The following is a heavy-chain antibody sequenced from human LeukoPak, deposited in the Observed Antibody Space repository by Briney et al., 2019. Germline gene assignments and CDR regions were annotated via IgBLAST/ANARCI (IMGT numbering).Heavy chain of an antibody. V-gene: IGHV3-48*01. Sequence: GGSLRLSCAASGFSFSRYTMSWVRQAPGKGLEWISYISSSSTTIKYADSVKGRFIIPRDNAKNSVYLQMNSLRAEDTAVYYCALIAVDWQQPFDYWGQGTLVTVSS. CDR2: ISSSSTTI. D-gene: IGHD6-13*01. CDR3: ALIAVDWQQPFDY. CDR1: GFSFSRYT. J-gene: IGHJ4*02.